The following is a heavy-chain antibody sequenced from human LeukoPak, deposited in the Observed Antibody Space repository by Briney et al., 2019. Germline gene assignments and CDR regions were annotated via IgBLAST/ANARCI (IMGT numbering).Heavy chain of an antibody. Sequence: PGGSLRLSCAASGFTFSSYGMHWVRQAPGKGLEWVAVISYDGSNKYYADSVKGRFTISRDNSKNTLYLQMNSLRAEDTAVYYCAKDGEQEYDSSGYYDYWGQGTLVTVSS. J-gene: IGHJ4*02. CDR1: GFTFSSYG. CDR2: ISYDGSNK. D-gene: IGHD3-22*01. V-gene: IGHV3-30*18. CDR3: AKDGEQEYDSSGYYDY.